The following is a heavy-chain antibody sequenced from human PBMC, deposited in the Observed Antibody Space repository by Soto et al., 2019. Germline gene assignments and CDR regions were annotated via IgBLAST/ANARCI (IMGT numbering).Heavy chain of an antibody. CDR1: DDFISTYY. CDR2: IYYSGST. Sequence: PSETLSLTCTVSDDFISTYYWSWIRQPPGKGLEWIGYIYYSGSTNYNPSLKSRVTISLDPSKNQFSLKLRSVTAADTAVYYCARASCGGGSCNSPLYWFDSWGQGTLVTVSS. CDR3: ARASCGGGSCNSPLYWFDS. J-gene: IGHJ5*01. D-gene: IGHD2-15*01. V-gene: IGHV4-59*01.